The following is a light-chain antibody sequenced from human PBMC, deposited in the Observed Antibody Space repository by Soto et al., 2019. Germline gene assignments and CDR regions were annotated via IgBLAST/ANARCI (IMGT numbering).Light chain of an antibody. CDR2: SSN. CDR3: AAWDDSLIGVA. V-gene: IGLV1-44*01. CDR1: NSNIGTYT. Sequence: QSVLTQSPSASGTPGQRVTISCFGSNSNIGTYTVNWYQQHPGTAPKLLIYSSNQRPSGVPDRFSGSKSGTSASLAISGLQSGDEADYYCAAWDDSLIGVAFGGGTKVTVL. J-gene: IGLJ2*01.